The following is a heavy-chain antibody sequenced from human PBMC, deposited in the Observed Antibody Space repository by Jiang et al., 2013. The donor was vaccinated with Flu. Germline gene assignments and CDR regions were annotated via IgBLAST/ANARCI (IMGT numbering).Heavy chain of an antibody. CDR3: ARGPSRYGSGSYVDY. CDR2: TYYRSKWYN. Sequence: SGDSVSSNSAAWNWIRQSPSRGLEWLGRTYYRSKWYNDYAVSVKSRITINPDTSKNQFSLQLNSVTPEDTAVYYCARGPSRYGSGSYVDYWGQGTLVTVSS. CDR1: GDSVSSNSAA. D-gene: IGHD3-10*01. V-gene: IGHV6-1*01. J-gene: IGHJ4*02.